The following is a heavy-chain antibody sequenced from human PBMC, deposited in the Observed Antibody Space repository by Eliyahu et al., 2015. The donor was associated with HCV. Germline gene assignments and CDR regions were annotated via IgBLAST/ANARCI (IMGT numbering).Heavy chain of an antibody. CDR2: ISYDGSNK. CDR3: ARDNGHTADYFDY. V-gene: IGHV3-30-3*01. D-gene: IGHD2-2*02. Sequence: VVQPGRSLRLSCXASGFXFSSHAMHWVRQAPGKGLEWVAVISYDGSNKYYADSVKGRFTISRDNSKNTLYLQMNGLRAEDTAVYYCARDNGHTADYFDYWGQGTLVTVSS. J-gene: IGHJ4*02. CDR1: GFXFSSHA.